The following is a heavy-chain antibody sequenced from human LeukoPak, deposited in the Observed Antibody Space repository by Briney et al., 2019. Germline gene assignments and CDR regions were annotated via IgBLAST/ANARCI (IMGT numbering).Heavy chain of an antibody. D-gene: IGHD2-15*01. V-gene: IGHV4-59*08. CDR2: IYYSGST. CDR3: ARLKGYCSGGSCRKDYYYYGMDV. Sequence: SETLSLTCTVSGGSISSYYWSWIRQPPGKGLEWIGYIYYSGSTNYNPSLKSRVTISVDTSKNQFSLKLSSVTAADTAVYYCARLKGYCSGGSCRKDYYYYGMDVWGQGTTVTVSS. CDR1: GGSISSYY. J-gene: IGHJ6*02.